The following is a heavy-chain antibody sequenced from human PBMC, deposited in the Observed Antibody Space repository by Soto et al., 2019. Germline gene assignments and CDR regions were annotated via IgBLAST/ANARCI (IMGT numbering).Heavy chain of an antibody. J-gene: IGHJ4*02. CDR2: ISAYNGNT. CDR3: VRDPGPVSRGVRFDY. D-gene: IGHD3-10*01. Sequence: ASVKVSCKASGYTFTSYGISWVRQAPGQGLEWMGWISAYNGNTNYAQKLQGRVTMTTDTSTSTAYMELRSLRSDDTAVYYCVRDPGPVSRGVRFDYWGQGTLVTVSS. CDR1: GYTFTSYG. V-gene: IGHV1-18*01.